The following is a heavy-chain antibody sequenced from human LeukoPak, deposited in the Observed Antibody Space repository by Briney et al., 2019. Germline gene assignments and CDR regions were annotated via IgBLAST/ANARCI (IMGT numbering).Heavy chain of an antibody. J-gene: IGHJ5*02. V-gene: IGHV3-7*01. D-gene: IGHD3-16*01. CDR1: GGSISSYY. CDR2: IQPDGSEQ. CDR3: ASQHYARFDP. Sequence: PSETLSLTCTVSGGSISSYYWSWIRQPPGKGLEWVGNIQPDGSEQYPVDSLRGRFTISRDNARNSLFLQMNNLRVEDTAVYYCASQHYARFDPWGQGTLVTVSS.